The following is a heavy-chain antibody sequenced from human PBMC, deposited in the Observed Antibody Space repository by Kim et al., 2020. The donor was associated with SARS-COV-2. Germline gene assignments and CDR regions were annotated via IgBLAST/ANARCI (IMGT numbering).Heavy chain of an antibody. J-gene: IGHJ3*02. D-gene: IGHD3-22*01. CDR2: IYYSGST. CDR3: ARAQTYYYDSSGSIGMLGAFDI. Sequence: SETLSLTCTVSGGSISSGGYYWSWIRQHPGKGLEWIGYIYYSGSTYYNPSLKSRVTISVDTSKNQFSLKLSSVTAADTAVYYCARAQTYYYDSSGSIGMLGAFDIWGQGTMVTVSS. CDR1: GGSISSGGYY. V-gene: IGHV4-31*03.